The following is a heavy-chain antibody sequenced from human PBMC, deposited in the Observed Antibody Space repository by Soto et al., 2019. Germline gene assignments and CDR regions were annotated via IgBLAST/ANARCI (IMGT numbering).Heavy chain of an antibody. CDR2: TYYRSKWYN. Sequence: SQTLSLTCAISGDSVSSNSAAWNWIRQSPSRGLEWLGRTYYRSKWYNDYAVSVKSRITINPDTSKNQFSLQLNSVTPKDTAVYYCARARVDTAMVYYYSDMDVLGQGTTVTVSS. J-gene: IGHJ6*02. CDR3: ARARVDTAMVYYYSDMDV. V-gene: IGHV6-1*01. D-gene: IGHD5-18*01. CDR1: GDSVSSNSAA.